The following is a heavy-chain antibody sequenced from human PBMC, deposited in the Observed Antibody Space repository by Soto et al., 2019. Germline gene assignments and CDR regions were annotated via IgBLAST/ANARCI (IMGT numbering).Heavy chain of an antibody. J-gene: IGHJ4*02. Sequence: TGGSLRLSCAASGFTFSSYGMDWVRQAPGRGLEWVAVISKDGGTKYDADSVKGRFTISRDNSKNTLYLQMNSLRAEDTAVYYCAKETHSSGYGSYFDYWGQGTLVTVSS. CDR3: AKETHSSGYGSYFDY. CDR2: ISKDGGTK. CDR1: GFTFSSYG. D-gene: IGHD3-22*01. V-gene: IGHV3-30*18.